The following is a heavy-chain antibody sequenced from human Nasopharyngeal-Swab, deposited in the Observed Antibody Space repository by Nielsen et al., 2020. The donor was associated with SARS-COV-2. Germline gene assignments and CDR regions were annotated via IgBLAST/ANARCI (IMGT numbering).Heavy chain of an antibody. J-gene: IGHJ4*02. V-gene: IGHV3-53*01. D-gene: IGHD6-19*01. CDR1: GFTVSNYY. Sequence: GESLKISCAASGFTVSNYYVSWVRQAPGKGLEYVSVIYSDGSTYYPDSVKGRFTISRDNSKNTLYLQMNSLRAEDTAVYYCARESSGWTASFDYWGQGTLVTVSS. CDR2: IYSDGST. CDR3: ARESSGWTASFDY.